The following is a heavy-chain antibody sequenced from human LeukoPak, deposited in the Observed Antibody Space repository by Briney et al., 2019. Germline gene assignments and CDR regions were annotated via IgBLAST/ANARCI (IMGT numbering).Heavy chain of an antibody. CDR2: IHTSGST. CDR1: GGSISSYY. V-gene: IGHV4-4*07. Sequence: SETLSLTCSVSGGSISSYYWSWIRQPAGKGLEWIGRIHTSGSTNYNPSLKSRVTMSVDTSKKQFSLKLTSVTAADTAVYYCARAGDYGDYVGWFDPWGQGTLVTVSS. J-gene: IGHJ5*02. D-gene: IGHD4-17*01. CDR3: ARAGDYGDYVGWFDP.